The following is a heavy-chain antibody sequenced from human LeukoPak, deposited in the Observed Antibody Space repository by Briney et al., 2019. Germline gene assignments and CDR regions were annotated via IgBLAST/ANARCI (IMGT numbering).Heavy chain of an antibody. D-gene: IGHD2-2*01. Sequence: SETLSLTCTVSSGSINIGDHYWSWIRQHPGKGLDWIGYIHSSGSTYYNPSLKSRLTISEDTSKTQFSLTLTSVTAADAAVYYCARDLVIWGPGTLVTVSS. CDR2: IHSSGST. CDR3: ARDLVI. V-gene: IGHV4-31*03. J-gene: IGHJ4*02. CDR1: SGSINIGDHY.